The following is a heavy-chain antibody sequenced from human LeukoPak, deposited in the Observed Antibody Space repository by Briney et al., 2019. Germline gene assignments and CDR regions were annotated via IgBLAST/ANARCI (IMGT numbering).Heavy chain of an antibody. CDR3: AKDRRDGYNLFDY. CDR1: GFTFSSYW. J-gene: IGHJ4*02. D-gene: IGHD5-24*01. Sequence: PGGSLRLSCAASGFTFSSYWMHWVRQAPGKGLVWVSRINSDGSSTSYADSVKGRFTISRDNAKNTLYLQMNSLRAEDTAVYYCAKDRRDGYNLFDYWGRGTLVTVSS. CDR2: INSDGSST. V-gene: IGHV3-74*01.